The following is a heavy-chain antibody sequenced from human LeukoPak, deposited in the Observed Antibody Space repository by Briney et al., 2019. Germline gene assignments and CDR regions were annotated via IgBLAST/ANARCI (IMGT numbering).Heavy chain of an antibody. V-gene: IGHV3-23*01. D-gene: IGHD2-2*01. Sequence: PGGSLRLSCAASGFTFSSYAMSWVRQAPGKGLEWVSAISGSGGSTYYAASVKGRFTISRDNSKNTLYLQMDSLRAEDTAVHYCAKESELLCGGWFDAWGQGTLVTVSS. CDR1: GFTFSSYA. CDR2: ISGSGGST. J-gene: IGHJ5*02. CDR3: AKESELLCGGWFDA.